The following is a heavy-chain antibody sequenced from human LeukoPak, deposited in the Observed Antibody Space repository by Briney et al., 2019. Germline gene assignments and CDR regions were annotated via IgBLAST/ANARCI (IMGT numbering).Heavy chain of an antibody. CDR2: FSVSDGST. Sequence: GGSLRLSCAASGFTFSSYGMSWVRQAPGKGLEWVSSFSVSDGSTYYADSVKGRFTISRDSSKNTLYLQMNTLRAEDTAVYYCAKDLYGDYDYYYYSGMDVWGQGTTVTVSS. CDR3: AKDLYGDYDYYYYSGMDV. CDR1: GFTFSSYG. J-gene: IGHJ6*02. D-gene: IGHD4-17*01. V-gene: IGHV3-23*01.